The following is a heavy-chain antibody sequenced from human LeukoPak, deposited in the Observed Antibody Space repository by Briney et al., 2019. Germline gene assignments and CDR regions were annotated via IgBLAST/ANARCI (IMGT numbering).Heavy chain of an antibody. CDR2: IYHSGST. CDR3: ARGGVYASPIGY. Sequence: SETMSLTCTLSGGSISTYYWSWIRQPPGKGLEWIGYIYHSGSTNYNPSLKSRVTISVDTSKNQFSLKLSSVTAADTAVYYCARGGVYASPIGYWGQGALVTVSS. CDR1: GGSISTYY. D-gene: IGHD5/OR15-5a*01. V-gene: IGHV4-59*01. J-gene: IGHJ4*02.